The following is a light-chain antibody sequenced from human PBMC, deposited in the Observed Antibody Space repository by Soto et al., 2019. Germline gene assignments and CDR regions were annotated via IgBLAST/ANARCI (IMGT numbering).Light chain of an antibody. CDR2: EVT. CDR1: SSDVGFYNF. CDR3: ASYAGTKLFV. J-gene: IGLJ1*01. Sequence: LTQPPSASGSPGQSLTISCTGTSSDVGFYNFVSWYQQRPGKAPKLVIYEVTKRPSGVPDRFSGSKSGSTASLTVSGLQADDEAEYYCASYAGTKLFVFGSGTKVTVL. V-gene: IGLV2-8*01.